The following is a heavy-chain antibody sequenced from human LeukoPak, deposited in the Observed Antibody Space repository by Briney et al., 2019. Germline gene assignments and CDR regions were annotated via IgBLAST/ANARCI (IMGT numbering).Heavy chain of an antibody. CDR2: LDPEDGET. J-gene: IGHJ6*02. V-gene: IGHV1-24*01. CDR1: GYTLTELS. CDR3: ATDSSIAVAGYYYYYGMDV. Sequence: GASVKVSCKVSGYTLTELSMHWVRQAPGKGLEWMGGLDPEDGETIYAQKFQGRVTMTEDTSTDTAYMELSSLRSEDTAVYYCATDSSIAVAGYYYYYGMDVWGQGTTVTVSS. D-gene: IGHD6-19*01.